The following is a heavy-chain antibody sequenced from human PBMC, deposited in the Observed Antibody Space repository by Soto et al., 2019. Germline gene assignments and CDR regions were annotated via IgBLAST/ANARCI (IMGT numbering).Heavy chain of an antibody. V-gene: IGHV4-59*12. CDR2: ISYSGST. J-gene: IGHJ4*02. CDR1: GGSLSSNY. D-gene: IGHD3-16*02. Sequence: SETLSLTCSVSGGSLSSNYWSWIRQPPGKGLEWIGHISYSGSTYYNPSLRSRVTISVDTSKSQFSLSVSSVTAAGTAVYYCARAPETPPIVRVVVPYFFDSWGQGTLVTVSS. CDR3: ARAPETPPIVRVVVPYFFDS.